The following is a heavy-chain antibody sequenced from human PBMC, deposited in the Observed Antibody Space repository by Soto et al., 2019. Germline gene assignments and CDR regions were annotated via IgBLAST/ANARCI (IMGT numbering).Heavy chain of an antibody. CDR3: ARSGYSYGPNMD. Sequence: QVQLVQSGAEVKKPGSSVKVSCRAGRGSFSASGFSWVRQAPGQGLEWVGGFIPIFGTANYAQKFQDRVTMTADESTSTLYMELRGLRFEDTALYYCARSGYSYGPNMDWGQGTLVTVST. CDR1: RGSFSASG. D-gene: IGHD5-18*01. J-gene: IGHJ4*02. V-gene: IGHV1-69*01. CDR2: FIPIFGTA.